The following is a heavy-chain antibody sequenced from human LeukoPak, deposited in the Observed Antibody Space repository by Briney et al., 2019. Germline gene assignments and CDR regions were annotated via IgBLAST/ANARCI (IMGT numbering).Heavy chain of an antibody. J-gene: IGHJ4*02. CDR3: ARDYCSSTSCLFDY. D-gene: IGHD2-2*01. Sequence: SVKVSCKASGYTFTAYHMHWVRQAPGQGLEWMGRINPNSGDTNYAQKFQGRVTMTRDTSISTAYMELSRLRSDDTAVYYCARDYCSSTSCLFDYWGQGTLVSVSS. V-gene: IGHV1-2*06. CDR2: INPNSGDT. CDR1: GYTFTAYH.